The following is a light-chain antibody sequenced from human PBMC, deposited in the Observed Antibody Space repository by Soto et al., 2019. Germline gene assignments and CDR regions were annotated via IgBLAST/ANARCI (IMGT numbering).Light chain of an antibody. CDR3: QSYDSSLSGSV. Sequence: QLVLTQPPSVSGAPGQRVTISCTGSSSNIGADDDVHWYQQLPGTAPKLLIYGNSIRPSGVPDRFSGSKSGTSASLAITGLQAEDGADYSCQSYDSSLSGSVLGGGTKLTVL. V-gene: IGLV1-40*01. J-gene: IGLJ3*02. CDR2: GNS. CDR1: SSNIGADDD.